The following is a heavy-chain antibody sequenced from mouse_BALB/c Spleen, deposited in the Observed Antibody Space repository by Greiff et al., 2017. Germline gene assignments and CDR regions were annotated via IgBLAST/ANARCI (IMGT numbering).Heavy chain of an antibody. CDR1: GYTFTSYW. J-gene: IGHJ4*01. CDR2: INPSTGYT. V-gene: IGHV1-7*01. Sequence: VKLMESGAELAKPGASVKMSCKASGYTFTSYWMHWVKQRPGQGLEWIGYINPSTGYTEYNQKFKDKATLTADKSSSTAYMQLSSLTSEDSAVYYCARWVASMDYWGQGTSVTVSS. D-gene: IGHD1-1*02. CDR3: ARWVASMDY.